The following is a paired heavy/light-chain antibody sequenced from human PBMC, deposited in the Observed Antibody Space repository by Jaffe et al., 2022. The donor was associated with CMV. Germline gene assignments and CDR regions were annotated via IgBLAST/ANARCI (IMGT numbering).Heavy chain of an antibody. V-gene: IGHV4-59*08. Sequence: QVQLQESGPGLVKPSETLSLTCTVSGGSLSNYYWSWIRQPPGRGLEWLGYIFYTGTITYNPSLKSRLTMSVDTSKNQFSLTLSSVTAADTAFYYCARSVYCTAGSCYPVGEFDSWGQGTLVTVSS. CDR1: GGSLSNYY. CDR3: ARSVYCTAGSCYPVGEFDS. CDR2: IFYTGTI. J-gene: IGHJ4*02. D-gene: IGHD2-15*01.
Light chain of an antibody. CDR1: HSFSSTY. CDR2: GAS. J-gene: IGKJ5*01. V-gene: IGKV3-20*01. Sequence: EIVLTQSPGTLSLSPGERATLSCRASHSFSSTYLAWYQQRPGQAPRLLIYGASSRATGIPDRFSGSGSGTDFTLTISRLEPEDFAVYYCQQYLTSPLTFGLGTRLEIK. CDR3: QQYLTSPLT.